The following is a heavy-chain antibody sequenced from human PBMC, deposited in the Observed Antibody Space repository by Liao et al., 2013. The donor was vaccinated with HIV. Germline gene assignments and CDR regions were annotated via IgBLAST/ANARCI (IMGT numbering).Heavy chain of an antibody. CDR1: GASLSYGGYS. Sequence: QSQLQESDSGLVKPSQTLSLTCTVSGASLSYGGYSWSWIRQTPGKGLEWIGYFYHSGTTFYNPSLMSRVSISVDRSRNQFSLRLTSVTAADTAVYFCARAVSSDNYHDAFDFWGRGTMVAVSS. D-gene: IGHD6-19*01. V-gene: IGHV4-30-2*01. CDR3: ARAVSSDNYHDAFDF. J-gene: IGHJ3*01. CDR2: FYHSGTT.